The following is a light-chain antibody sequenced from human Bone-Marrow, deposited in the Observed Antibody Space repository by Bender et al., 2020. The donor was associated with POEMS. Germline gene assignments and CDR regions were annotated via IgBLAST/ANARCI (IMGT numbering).Light chain of an antibody. CDR1: SSDVGDYDY. Sequence: QSALTQPASVSGSPGQSITISCTGTSSDVGDYDYVSWYQVHPGKAPKLIIFEVSNRPSGVSTRFSGSKSGNTASLTISGLQTEDEADYYCSSYAGGENMVFGGGTKLTVL. V-gene: IGLV2-14*01. J-gene: IGLJ3*02. CDR3: SSYAGGENMV. CDR2: EVS.